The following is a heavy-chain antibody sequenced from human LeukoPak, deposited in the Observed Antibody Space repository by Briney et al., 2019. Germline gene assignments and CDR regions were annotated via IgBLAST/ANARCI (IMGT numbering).Heavy chain of an antibody. V-gene: IGHV4-34*01. Sequence: PSETLSLTCAVYGGSFSAYYWSWIRQPLGKGLEWIGEINHSGSTNYNPSLKSRVTISVDTSKNQFSLKLGSVTAADTAVYYCARGIRGYSYGYARFDYWGQGTLVTVSS. CDR1: GGSFSAYY. CDR3: ARGIRGYSYGYARFDY. CDR2: INHSGST. D-gene: IGHD5-18*01. J-gene: IGHJ4*02.